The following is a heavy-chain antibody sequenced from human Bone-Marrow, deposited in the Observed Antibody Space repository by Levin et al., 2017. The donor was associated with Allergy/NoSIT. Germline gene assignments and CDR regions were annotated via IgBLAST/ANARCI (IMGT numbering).Heavy chain of an antibody. V-gene: IGHV3-30*04. CDR3: ARGIGRKAVAARPYYFDY. J-gene: IGHJ4*02. D-gene: IGHD6-6*01. CDR2: ISYDGSNK. Sequence: GGSLRLSCAASGFTFSSYAMHWVRQAPGKGLEWVAVISYDGSNKYYADSVKGRFTISRDNSKNTLYLQMNSLRAEDTAVYYCARGIGRKAVAARPYYFDYWGQGTLVTVSS. CDR1: GFTFSSYA.